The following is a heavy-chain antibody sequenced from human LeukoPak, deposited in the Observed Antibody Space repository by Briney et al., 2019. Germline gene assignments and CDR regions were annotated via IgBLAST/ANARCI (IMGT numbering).Heavy chain of an antibody. V-gene: IGHV1-18*01. CDR2: ISGYNGNT. Sequence: ASVKVSCKDSSYSFSDYGFTWVRQAPGQGLEYMGWISGYNGNTNYAEKLQDRVTLTADASTTTVYMELRSLTSDDTAVYYCARVASYDLLPGYYLEYWGQGTLVTVSS. J-gene: IGHJ4*02. CDR1: SYSFSDYG. CDR3: ARVASYDLLPGYYLEY. D-gene: IGHD3-9*01.